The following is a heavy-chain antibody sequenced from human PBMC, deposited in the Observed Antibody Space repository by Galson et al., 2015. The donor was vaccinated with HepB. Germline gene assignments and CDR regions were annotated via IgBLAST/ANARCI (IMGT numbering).Heavy chain of an antibody. V-gene: IGHV3-48*01. CDR1: GFTFSSYS. Sequence: SLRLSCAASGFTFSSYSMNWVRQAPGKGLEWVSYISSSSSTIYYADSVKGRFTISRDNAKNSLYLQMNSLRAEDTAVYYCARNGPLEVIDYWGQGTLVTVSS. J-gene: IGHJ4*02. CDR3: ARNGPLEVIDY. CDR2: ISSSSSTI.